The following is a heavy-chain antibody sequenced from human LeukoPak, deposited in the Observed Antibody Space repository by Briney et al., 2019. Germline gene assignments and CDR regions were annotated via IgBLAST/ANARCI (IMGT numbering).Heavy chain of an antibody. D-gene: IGHD3-9*01. J-gene: IGHJ4*02. CDR1: GGSISSGTYY. V-gene: IGHV4-39*07. Sequence: SETLSLTCIVSGGSISSGTYYWGWIRQPPGKGLEWIGSIYYSGSTYYNPSLKSRVTISVDTSKNQFSLKLSSVTAADTAVYYCARATPYYDILTGYHIDYFDYWGQGTLVTVSS. CDR3: ARATPYYDILTGYHIDYFDY. CDR2: IYYSGST.